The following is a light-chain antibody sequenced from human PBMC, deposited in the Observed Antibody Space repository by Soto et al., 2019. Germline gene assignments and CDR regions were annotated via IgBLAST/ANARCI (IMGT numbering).Light chain of an antibody. CDR1: QSVSSN. V-gene: IGKV3-15*01. CDR2: GAS. Sequence: EIVMTQSPATLSVSPGERATLSCRASQSVSSNLAWYQQKPGQAPRLLIYGASTRATGIPARFSGSESGTEFTLTISSLQYEDFAVYYCQQYNNWPPRTFGQGTKVEIK. J-gene: IGKJ1*01. CDR3: QQYNNWPPRT.